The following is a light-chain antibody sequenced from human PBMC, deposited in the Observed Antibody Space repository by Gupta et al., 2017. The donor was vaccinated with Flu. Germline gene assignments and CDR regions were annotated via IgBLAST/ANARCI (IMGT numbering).Light chain of an antibody. V-gene: IGLV3-19*01. Sequence: SSELTQDPAVSVALGQTVRITCQGDSLRSYYASWYQQKPGQAPVLVIYGKNNRPSGIPDRFSGSGSGNTASLTITGAQAEDEADYYCNSRDSSGNSVVFGGGTKLTVL. CDR2: GKN. J-gene: IGLJ2*01. CDR1: SLRSYY. CDR3: NSRDSSGNSVV.